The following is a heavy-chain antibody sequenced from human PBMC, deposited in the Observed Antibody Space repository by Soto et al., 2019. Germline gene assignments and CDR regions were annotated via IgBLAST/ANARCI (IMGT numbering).Heavy chain of an antibody. V-gene: IGHV1-3*05. Sequence: QVQLVQSGAEEKKPGASVKVSCKASGYTFTSYAMHWVRQAPGQRLESMGWINAGNGNTKYSQKFQGRVTITRDTSASTAYMELGSLRSEDTAVYYCSRDQRIAFDYWGQGTLVTVSS. CDR2: INAGNGNT. J-gene: IGHJ4*02. CDR3: SRDQRIAFDY. D-gene: IGHD6-25*01. CDR1: GYTFTSYA.